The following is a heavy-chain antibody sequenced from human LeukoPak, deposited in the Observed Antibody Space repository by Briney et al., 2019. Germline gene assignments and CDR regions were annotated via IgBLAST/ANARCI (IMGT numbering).Heavy chain of an antibody. CDR1: GYTFTSYD. J-gene: IGHJ6*02. CDR2: MNPNSGNT. Sequence: ASVKVSCKASGYTFTSYDINWVRQATGQGLEWMGWMNPNSGNTGYAQKFQGRVTMTRNTSISTAYMELSSLRSEDTAVYYCARVSFRFLEWLYVDGMDVRGQGTTVTVSS. CDR3: ARVSFRFLEWLYVDGMDV. D-gene: IGHD3-3*01. V-gene: IGHV1-8*01.